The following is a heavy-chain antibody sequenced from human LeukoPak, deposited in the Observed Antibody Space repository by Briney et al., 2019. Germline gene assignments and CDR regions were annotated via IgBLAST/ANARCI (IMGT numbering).Heavy chain of an antibody. D-gene: IGHD3-10*01. Sequence: GGSLRLSCAASGFTFSTYAMSWVRQAPGKGLEWVSSISGSGGSTYYADSVKGQFTVSRDNSKNTLFLQINSLRAEDTAVYYCAKGNLWFGEFLDYWGQGTLVTVSS. CDR3: AKGNLWFGEFLDY. CDR1: GFTFSTYA. CDR2: ISGSGGST. V-gene: IGHV3-23*01. J-gene: IGHJ4*02.